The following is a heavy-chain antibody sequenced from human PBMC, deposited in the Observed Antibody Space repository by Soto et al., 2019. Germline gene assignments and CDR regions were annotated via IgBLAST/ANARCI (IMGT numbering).Heavy chain of an antibody. CDR2: IYYSRST. Sequence: TMCVPWTVSAGHRSGGGYYWSWISKHPGKGLEWIGYIYYSRSTYYNPSLQSRVTISVDTSKNQFSLKLCSVTAADTAVYFCSRVHGMGYSFSVMAVLGHGTTVTVS. V-gene: IGHV4-31*02. J-gene: IGHJ6*02. CDR1: AGHRSGGGYY. CDR3: SRVHGMGYSFSVMAV.